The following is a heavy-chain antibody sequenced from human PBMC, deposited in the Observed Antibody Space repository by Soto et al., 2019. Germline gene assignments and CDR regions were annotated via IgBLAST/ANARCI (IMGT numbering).Heavy chain of an antibody. CDR1: GFTFSIYS. Sequence: GSLRLSCAASGFTFSIYSMNWVRQAPGKGLEWVSSISSSSSYIYYADSVKGRFTISRDNAKNSLYLQMNSLRAEDTAVYYCARDSRPVYYYGMDVWGHGTTATVSS. CDR2: ISSSSSYI. V-gene: IGHV3-21*01. J-gene: IGHJ6*02. CDR3: ARDSRPVYYYGMDV. D-gene: IGHD6-6*01.